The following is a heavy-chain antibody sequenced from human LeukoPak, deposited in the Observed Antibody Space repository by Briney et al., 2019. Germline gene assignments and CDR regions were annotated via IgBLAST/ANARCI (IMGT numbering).Heavy chain of an antibody. J-gene: IGHJ4*02. CDR3: ARAHGSGSYSRSHYFDY. CDR1: GGSISSSGYY. Sequence: SETLSLTCTVSGGSISSSGYYWGWIRQPPGKGLEWIGSIYYSGSTYYNPSLKSRVTISVDTSKNQFSLKLSSVTAADTAVYYCARAHGSGSYSRSHYFDYWGQGTLVTVSS. CDR2: IYYSGST. D-gene: IGHD3-10*01. V-gene: IGHV4-39*07.